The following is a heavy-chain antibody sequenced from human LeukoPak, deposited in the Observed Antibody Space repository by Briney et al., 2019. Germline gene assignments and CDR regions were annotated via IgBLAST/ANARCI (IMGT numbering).Heavy chain of an antibody. J-gene: IGHJ4*02. D-gene: IGHD5-12*01. Sequence: ASVKVSCKASGYTFTVYPMHWLRHAPGQGLEWMGWINLNSGGTKYAQQFQGRVTMTRDTSISTAYMELSRLRSDDTAVYYCAPTDVAYFDYWGQGTLVTVSS. CDR3: APTDVAYFDY. CDR1: GYTFTVYP. V-gene: IGHV1-2*02. CDR2: INLNSGGT.